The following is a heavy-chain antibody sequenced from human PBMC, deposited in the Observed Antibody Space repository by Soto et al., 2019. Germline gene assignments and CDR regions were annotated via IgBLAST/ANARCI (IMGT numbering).Heavy chain of an antibody. Sequence: SGGSLRLSCAASGFTFSLYSMIWVRQAPGKGLEWVSSISSSSSYIYSADSLKGRFTISRDNAKNSLYLQMNSLRVEDTAIYYCVRARATDSRPDYWGQGTLVTVSS. J-gene: IGHJ4*02. V-gene: IGHV3-21*01. CDR1: GFTFSLYS. D-gene: IGHD3-22*01. CDR3: VRARATDSRPDY. CDR2: ISSSSSYI.